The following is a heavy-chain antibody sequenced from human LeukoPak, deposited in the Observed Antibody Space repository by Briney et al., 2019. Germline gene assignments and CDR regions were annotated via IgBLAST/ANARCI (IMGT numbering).Heavy chain of an antibody. CDR1: GFSFSLYW. V-gene: IGHV3-7*01. Sequence: GGSLRLSCAASGFSFSLYWMTWVRQSPGKGLEWVADINPDGSQKYSVDSVKGRFTISRDNAKNSLFLHLNSLRVDDTATYYCVRQMIRFWFDPWGQGTRVTVSS. CDR2: INPDGSQK. CDR3: VRQMIRFWFDP. J-gene: IGHJ5*02. D-gene: IGHD3-16*01.